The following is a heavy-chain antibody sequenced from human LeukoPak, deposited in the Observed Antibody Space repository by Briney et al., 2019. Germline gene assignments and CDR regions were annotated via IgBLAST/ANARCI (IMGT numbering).Heavy chain of an antibody. J-gene: IGHJ3*02. CDR1: GYTFTSYA. D-gene: IGHD1/OR15-1a*01. Sequence: ASVKVSCKASGYTFTSYAMNGVRQAPGQGLEWMGWINTNTGNPTYAQGFTGRFVFSLDTSVSTAYLQISSLKAEDTAVYYCGQKNTDAFDIWGQGTMVTVSS. CDR3: GQKNTDAFDI. CDR2: INTNTGNP. V-gene: IGHV7-4-1*02.